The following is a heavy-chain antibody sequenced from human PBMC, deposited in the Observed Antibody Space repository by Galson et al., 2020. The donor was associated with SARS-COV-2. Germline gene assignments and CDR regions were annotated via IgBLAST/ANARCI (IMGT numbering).Heavy chain of an antibody. CDR3: VRLGSGSYGGRLCDC. J-gene: IGHJ4*02. CDR1: GDSITSRSSY. D-gene: IGHD6-19*01. CDR2: MYYTGIT. V-gene: IGHV4-39*01. Sequence: SDTLSLTCTVSGDSITSRSSYWGWIRQPPGAGLEWIVSMYYTGITYYNPSLKSRVTISGDTSRNQFSLKMRSVTAADTAVYFCVRLGSGSYGGRLCDCWGRGALVIVSS.